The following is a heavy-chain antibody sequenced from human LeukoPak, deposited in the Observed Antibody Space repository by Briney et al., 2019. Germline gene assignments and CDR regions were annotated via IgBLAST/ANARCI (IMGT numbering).Heavy chain of an antibody. Sequence: RGGSLRLSCAASGFTFSNSGMSWVRQAPGKGLEWVSAISTDAGETHYADSVKGRFTISRDNSKNTVSLQMSSLRAEDTALYYCAKGSGNSYGSGPFDYWGQGTLVTVSS. J-gene: IGHJ4*02. V-gene: IGHV3-23*01. CDR1: GFTFSNSG. CDR3: AKGSGNSYGSGPFDY. CDR2: ISTDAGET. D-gene: IGHD3-10*01.